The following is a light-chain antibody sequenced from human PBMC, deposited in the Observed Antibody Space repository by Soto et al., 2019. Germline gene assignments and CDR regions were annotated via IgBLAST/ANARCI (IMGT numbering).Light chain of an antibody. Sequence: DIQLTQSPSFLSASVGDRVSITCRASQGISSSLVWYQQKPGKAPNLLIYAASTLQSGVPSRFSGSGSGTEFTLTISSLQPEDFATYYCLQLNSFPLTFGPGTKVDIK. V-gene: IGKV1-9*01. CDR1: QGISSS. J-gene: IGKJ3*01. CDR3: LQLNSFPLT. CDR2: AAS.